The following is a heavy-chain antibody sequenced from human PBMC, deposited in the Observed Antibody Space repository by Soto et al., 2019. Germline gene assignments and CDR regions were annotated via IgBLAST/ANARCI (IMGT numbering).Heavy chain of an antibody. CDR2: MNPNSGNT. CDR1: GYTFTSYY. V-gene: IGHV1-8*01. J-gene: IGHJ6*03. D-gene: IGHD3-16*01. Sequence: ASVKVSCKASGYTFTSYYINWVRQAAGQGLEWMGWMNPNSGNTGYAQKFQGRVTMTRNTSISTAYMELSSLRSEDTAVYYCAGGRLKSYYYYYYMDVWGKGTTVTVSS. CDR3: AGGRLKSYYYYYYMDV.